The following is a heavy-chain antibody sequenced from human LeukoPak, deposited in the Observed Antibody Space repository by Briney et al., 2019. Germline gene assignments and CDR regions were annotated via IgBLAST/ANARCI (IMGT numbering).Heavy chain of an antibody. V-gene: IGHV4-59*08. CDR2: IDYSGNT. J-gene: IGHJ2*01. CDR1: VGSISTYY. CDR3: VRRGSSSYWYFDL. Sequence: SETLSLTCTVSVGSISTYYWSWIRQPPGEGLEWIGNIDYSGNTNYNPSLKSRVTISVDTSKNQSSLKLTSVTAADTAVYFCVRRGSSSYWYFDLWGRGTLVTVSS. D-gene: IGHD6-13*01.